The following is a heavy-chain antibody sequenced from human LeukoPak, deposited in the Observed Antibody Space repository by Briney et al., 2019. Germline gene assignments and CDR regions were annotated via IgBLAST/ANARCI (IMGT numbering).Heavy chain of an antibody. D-gene: IGHD6-19*01. Sequence: SVKVSCKASGGTFSSYAISWVRQAPGQGREWMGGIIPIFGTANYAQKFQGRVTITTDESTSTAYMELSSLRSEDTAVYYCARVLVAVAGSFDYWGQGTLVTVSS. V-gene: IGHV1-69*05. CDR3: ARVLVAVAGSFDY. J-gene: IGHJ4*02. CDR2: IIPIFGTA. CDR1: GGTFSSYA.